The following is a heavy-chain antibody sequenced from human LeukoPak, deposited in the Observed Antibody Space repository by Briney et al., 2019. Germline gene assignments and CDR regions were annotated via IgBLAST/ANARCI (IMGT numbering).Heavy chain of an antibody. Sequence: PGGSLRLSCAASGFTFSSYEMNWVHQAPGKGLEWVSYISSSGSTIYYADSVKGRFTISRDNAKNSLYLQMNSLRAEDTAVYYCARDHPRPMVRGVRPGYGMDVWGKGTTVTVSS. J-gene: IGHJ6*04. CDR2: ISSSGSTI. D-gene: IGHD3-10*01. V-gene: IGHV3-48*03. CDR1: GFTFSSYE. CDR3: ARDHPRPMVRGVRPGYGMDV.